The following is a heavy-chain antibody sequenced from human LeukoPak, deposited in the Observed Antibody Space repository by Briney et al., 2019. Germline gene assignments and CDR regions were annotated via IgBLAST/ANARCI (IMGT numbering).Heavy chain of an antibody. V-gene: IGHV1-2*04. J-gene: IGHJ6*02. CDR1: GYTFTGYY. D-gene: IGHD6-19*01. CDR3: ARGEGPQWLGSYYYYGMDV. Sequence: ASVKVSCKASGYTFTGYYMHWVRQAPGQGLGWMGWINPNSGGTNYAQKFQGWVTMTRDTSISTAYMELSRLRSDDTAVYYCARGEGPQWLGSYYYYGMDVWGQGTTVTVSS. CDR2: INPNSGGT.